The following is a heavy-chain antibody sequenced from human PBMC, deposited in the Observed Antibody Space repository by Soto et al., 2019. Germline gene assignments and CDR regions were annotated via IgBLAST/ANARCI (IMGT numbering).Heavy chain of an antibody. D-gene: IGHD2-8*01. CDR2: IYYSGST. V-gene: IGHV4-59*08. CDR3: ARHARGMLFDY. CDR1: GGSISSYY. Sequence: SETLSLTCTVSGGSISSYYWSWIRQPPGKGLEWIGYIYYSGSTNYNPSLKSRVTISVDTSKNQFSLKLSSVTAADTAVYYCARHARGMLFDYWGQGTLVTVSS. J-gene: IGHJ4*02.